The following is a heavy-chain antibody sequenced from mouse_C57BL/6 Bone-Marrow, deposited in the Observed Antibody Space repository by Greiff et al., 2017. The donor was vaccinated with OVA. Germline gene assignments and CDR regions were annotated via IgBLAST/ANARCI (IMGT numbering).Heavy chain of an antibody. CDR3: AWYGSSYWYFDV. CDR1: GYTFTSYW. J-gene: IGHJ1*03. V-gene: IGHV1-64*01. Sequence: QVQLQQPGAELVKPGASVKLSCKASGYTFTSYWMHWVKQRPGQGLEWIGMIHPNSGSTNYNEKFKSKATLTVDKSSSTAYMQLSSLTSEDSAVYYCAWYGSSYWYFDVWGTGTTVTVSS. D-gene: IGHD1-1*01. CDR2: IHPNSGST.